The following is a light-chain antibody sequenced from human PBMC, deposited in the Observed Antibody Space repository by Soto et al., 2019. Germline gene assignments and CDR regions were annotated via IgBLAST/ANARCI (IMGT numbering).Light chain of an antibody. J-gene: IGKJ1*01. V-gene: IGKV3D-15*01. CDR2: GAS. CDR3: QQYNNWWT. CDR1: QSVNIY. Sequence: EIVLTQSPGTLSVSPXERATLSCRASQSVNIYLAWSQQKPGQAPGLLISGASSRATGIPDRFSGSGSGTEFTLTINSLQSEDFAVYYCQQYNNWWTFGQGTKVDIK.